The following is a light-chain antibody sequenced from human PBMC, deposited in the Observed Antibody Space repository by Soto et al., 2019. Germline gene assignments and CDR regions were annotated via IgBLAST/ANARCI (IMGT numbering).Light chain of an antibody. J-gene: IGLJ1*01. CDR1: NSNIGTNT. CDR2: TNN. V-gene: IGLV1-44*01. CDR3: AAWADSLGAYV. Sequence: SVLTQPPSASATPGQRVTISCSGSNSNIGTNTVNWYQQLPGTAPRLLIYTNNQRPSGVPQRFSGSKTGTSASLAIGGLQSEDGADYYCAAWADSLGAYVFGTGTKV.